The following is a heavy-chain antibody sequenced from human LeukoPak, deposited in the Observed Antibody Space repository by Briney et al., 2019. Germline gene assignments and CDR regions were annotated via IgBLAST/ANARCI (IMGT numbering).Heavy chain of an antibody. D-gene: IGHD1-26*01. Sequence: SGTLSLTCTVSGGSISSYYWSWIRQPPGKGLEWIGYIYYSGSTNYNPSLKSRVTISVDTSKNQFSLKLSSVTAADTAVYYCARRGATTADAFDIWGQGTMVTVSS. J-gene: IGHJ3*02. CDR2: IYYSGST. CDR3: ARRGATTADAFDI. V-gene: IGHV4-59*08. CDR1: GGSISSYY.